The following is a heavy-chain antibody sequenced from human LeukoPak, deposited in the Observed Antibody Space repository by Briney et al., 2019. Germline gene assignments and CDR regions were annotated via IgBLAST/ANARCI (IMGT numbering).Heavy chain of an antibody. CDR2: ISYDGSNK. CDR1: GFTFSSYG. D-gene: IGHD2-15*01. J-gene: IGHJ4*02. V-gene: IGHV3-30*03. Sequence: GGSLRLSYAASGFTFSSYGMHWVRQAPGEGLERVAVISYDGSNKYYADSVKGRFTISRDNSKNTLYLQMNSLRAEDTAVYYCVAGSLTYYFDYWGQGTLVTVSS. CDR3: VAGSLTYYFDY.